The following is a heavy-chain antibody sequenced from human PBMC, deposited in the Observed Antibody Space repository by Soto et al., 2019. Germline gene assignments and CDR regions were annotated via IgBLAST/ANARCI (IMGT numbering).Heavy chain of an antibody. Sequence: LSLTCTVSGGSISSGGYYWSWIRQHPEKGLEWIGYIYYSGSTYYNPSLKSRLAISVDTSKNQFSLKLSSVTAADTAVYYCARVNLEWLLTLDYWGQGTLVTVSS. CDR1: GGSISSGGYY. D-gene: IGHD3-3*01. J-gene: IGHJ4*02. CDR3: ARVNLEWLLTLDY. CDR2: IYYSGST. V-gene: IGHV4-31*03.